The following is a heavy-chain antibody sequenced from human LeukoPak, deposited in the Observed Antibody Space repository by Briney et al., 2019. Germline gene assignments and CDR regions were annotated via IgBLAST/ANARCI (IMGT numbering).Heavy chain of an antibody. Sequence: GGSLRVSCAASGFTFSDYYMSWVRQAPGKGLEWVGLIKSKAGGETTDYTAPVRGRFTISRDDSKDTVYLQMNDLRTEGTAVYYCTTDYDDSGADGDSDSWGQGTLVTVSS. J-gene: IGHJ4*02. CDR1: GFTFSDYY. CDR2: IKSKAGGETT. D-gene: IGHD3-22*01. CDR3: TTDYDDSGADGDSDS. V-gene: IGHV3-15*01.